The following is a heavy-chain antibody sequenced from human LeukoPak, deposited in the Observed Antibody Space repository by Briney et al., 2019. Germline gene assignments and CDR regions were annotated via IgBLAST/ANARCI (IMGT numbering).Heavy chain of an antibody. CDR3: ARLAYYYDSSGYFDY. CDR2: IYYSGST. D-gene: IGHD3-22*01. J-gene: IGHJ4*02. V-gene: IGHV4-39*01. Sequence: SETLSLTCTVSGGSISSSSYYWGWIRQPPGKGLEWIGSIYYSGSTYYNPSLKSLVTISVDTSKNQFSLKLSSVTAADTAVYYCARLAYYYDSSGYFDYWGQGTLVTVSS. CDR1: GGSISSSSYY.